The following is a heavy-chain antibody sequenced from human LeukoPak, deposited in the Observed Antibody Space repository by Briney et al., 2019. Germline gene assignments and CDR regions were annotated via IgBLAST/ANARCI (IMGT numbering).Heavy chain of an antibody. CDR2: IYYSWST. V-gene: IGHV4-59*08. CDR3: ARRTTPPCCSSTSCRAGYLDV. D-gene: IGHD2-2*01. Sequence: PSETLSLTCTVSGGSISRYNWNWIRQPPGKGLEWIGYIYYSWSTNYNPSLSSRVTISVDTSKNQFSLKLSSVTAADTAVYYCARRTTPPCCSSTSCRAGYLDVWGKGTTVTVSS. CDR1: GGSISRYN. J-gene: IGHJ6*04.